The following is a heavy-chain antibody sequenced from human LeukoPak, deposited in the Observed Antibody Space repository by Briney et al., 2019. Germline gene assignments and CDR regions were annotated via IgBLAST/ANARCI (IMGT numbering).Heavy chain of an antibody. CDR2: TNQEGSEK. V-gene: IGHV3-7*01. D-gene: IGHD3-22*01. CDR3: ARVRYDSSGYDAFDI. J-gene: IGHJ3*02. CDR1: GFTISTYW. Sequence: PGGSLRLSCAASGFTISTYWMSWVRQAPGKGLEWVANTNQEGSEKYYVDSVKGRFTISRDNAKNSLYLQMNSLRAEDTAVYYCARVRYDSSGYDAFDIWGQGTMVTVSS.